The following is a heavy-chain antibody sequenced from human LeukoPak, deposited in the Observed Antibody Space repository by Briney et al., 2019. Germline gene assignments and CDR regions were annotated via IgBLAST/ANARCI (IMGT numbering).Heavy chain of an antibody. V-gene: IGHV3-23*01. D-gene: IGHD3-3*01. J-gene: IGHJ4*02. Sequence: GGSLRLSCAASGFTFSSYAMSWVRQAPGKGLEWVSTISASSGSTYYADSVRGRFTISRDNSKNTLYLQMNSLRAEDTAVYYCASGLVTIFGVVTKYYSDYWGQGTLVTVSS. CDR2: ISASSGST. CDR3: ASGLVTIFGVVTKYYSDY. CDR1: GFTFSSYA.